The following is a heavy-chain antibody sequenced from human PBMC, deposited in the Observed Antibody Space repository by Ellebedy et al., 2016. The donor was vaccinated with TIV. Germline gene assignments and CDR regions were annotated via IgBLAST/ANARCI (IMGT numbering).Heavy chain of an antibody. CDR1: GGTFSSYA. J-gene: IGHJ4*02. V-gene: IGHV1-69*13. Sequence: ASVKVSCKASGGTFSSYAISWVRQAPGQGLEWMGGIIPIFGTANYAQKFQGRVTITADESTSTAYMELSSPRSEDTAVYYCARDLRSIAARDDYWGQGTLVTVSS. CDR2: IIPIFGTA. CDR3: ARDLRSIAARDDY. D-gene: IGHD6-6*01.